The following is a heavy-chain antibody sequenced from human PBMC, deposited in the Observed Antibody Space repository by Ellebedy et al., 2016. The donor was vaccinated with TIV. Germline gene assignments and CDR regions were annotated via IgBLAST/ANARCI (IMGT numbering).Heavy chain of an antibody. D-gene: IGHD1-26*01. J-gene: IGHJ5*01. CDR2: MNPHSGNT. Sequence: ASVKVSCKASGYTFSNFDIHWVRQASGRGLEWMGWMNPHSGNTGYGQMFKGRVTMTRNNSLDTAYMELTGLTSEDTAVYFCARGSGSYAWFASWGQGTLVTVSS. V-gene: IGHV1-8*01. CDR1: GYTFSNFD. CDR3: ARGSGSYAWFAS.